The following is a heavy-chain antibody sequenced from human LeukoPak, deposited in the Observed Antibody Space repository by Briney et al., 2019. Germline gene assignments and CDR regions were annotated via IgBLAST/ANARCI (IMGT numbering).Heavy chain of an antibody. J-gene: IGHJ3*02. CDR2: IHPNNGRT. D-gene: IGHD3-10*01. Sequence: VASVKVSCKASGYAFTDYYIQWVRLAPGQGLQWLGRIHPNNGRTNYAKKFQGRVTMTRDTSITTAYMELSRLTSDDTAVYFCARVLWQGAFNIWGQGTMVAVSS. V-gene: IGHV1-2*06. CDR3: ARVLWQGAFNI. CDR1: GYAFTDYY.